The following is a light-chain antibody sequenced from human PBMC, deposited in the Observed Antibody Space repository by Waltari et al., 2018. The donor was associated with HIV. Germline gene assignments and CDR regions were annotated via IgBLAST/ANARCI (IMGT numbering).Light chain of an antibody. J-gene: IGLJ3*02. CDR2: GVP. Sequence: QSALTQPASVSGSTGQSITISCNGTTSDIGGYYYVSRLQPHPAKAPKLIIFGVPNRPSGISSRFSGSKSGNTASLTISGLQAEDEADYYCCSYTKLTTHYVLFGGGTKLTVL. V-gene: IGLV2-14*03. CDR3: CSYTKLTTHYVL. CDR1: TSDIGGYYY.